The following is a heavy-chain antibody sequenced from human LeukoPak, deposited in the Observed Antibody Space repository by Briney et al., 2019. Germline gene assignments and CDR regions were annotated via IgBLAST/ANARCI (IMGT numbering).Heavy chain of an antibody. V-gene: IGHV3-23*01. D-gene: IGHD5-18*01. Sequence: PGGSLRLSCATSGFSFSSHAMTWVRQAPGKGLEWLSAISISGDDTYYADSVKGGFTISRDNSKNTLYLQMNSLSADDTAMYYCARLERDSYGHYWGQGTLVTVSS. CDR3: ARLERDSYGHY. CDR2: ISISGDDT. J-gene: IGHJ4*02. CDR1: GFSFSSHA.